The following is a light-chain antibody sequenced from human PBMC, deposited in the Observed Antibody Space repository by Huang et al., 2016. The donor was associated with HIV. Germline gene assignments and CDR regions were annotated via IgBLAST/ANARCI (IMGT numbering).Light chain of an antibody. CDR1: QDISSW. CDR3: QQANMYPRS. J-gene: IGKJ5*01. CDR2: STS. Sequence: IQLTQSPSSVSASEGDTVRITCRASQDISSWLAWYQQKPREAPTLLIHSTSILQSRVPSRFNGSGSGTDFFLTINSLRPDDFATYYCQQANMYPRSFGQGTRLDMK. V-gene: IGKV1-12*01.